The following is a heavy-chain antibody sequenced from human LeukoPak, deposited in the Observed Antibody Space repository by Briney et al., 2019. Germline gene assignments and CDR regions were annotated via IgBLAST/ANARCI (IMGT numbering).Heavy chain of an antibody. J-gene: IGHJ4*02. CDR3: ARSITIFSAFDY. Sequence: GASVKVSCKASGGTFSSYAISWVRQAPGQGLEWMGGIIPIFGTANYAQKFQGRVTITADESTSTAYMELSSLRSEDTAVYYCARSITIFSAFDYWGQGTLVTVSS. V-gene: IGHV1-69*01. D-gene: IGHD3-9*01. CDR1: GGTFSSYA. CDR2: IIPIFGTA.